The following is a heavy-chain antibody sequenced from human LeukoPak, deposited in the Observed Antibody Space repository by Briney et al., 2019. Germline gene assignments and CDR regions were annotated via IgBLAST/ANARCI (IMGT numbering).Heavy chain of an antibody. CDR1: GYTFSRYY. CDR3: AREVMDNLRFDY. V-gene: IGHV1-46*01. CDR2: INPSGGDT. J-gene: IGHJ4*02. D-gene: IGHD1-14*01. Sequence: ASVKVSCKASGYTFSRYYMHCVRQAPGQGLEWMGIINPSGGDTSYAQKFQGRLTMTRDTSTNTVYMELTSLRSEDTAVYYCAREVMDNLRFDYWGQGTLVTVSS.